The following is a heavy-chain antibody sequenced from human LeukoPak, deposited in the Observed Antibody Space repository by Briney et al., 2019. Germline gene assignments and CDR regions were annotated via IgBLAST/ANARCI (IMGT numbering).Heavy chain of an antibody. CDR2: ISGSGGST. J-gene: IGHJ4*02. V-gene: IGHV3-23*01. D-gene: IGHD5-24*01. CDR3: AKSSGRMATIDY. CDR1: GFTVSSNY. Sequence: GGSLRLSCAASGFTVSSNYMSWVRQAPGKGLEWVSAISGSGGSTYYADSVKGRFTISRDNSKNTLYLQMNSLRAEDTAVYYCAKSSGRMATIDYWGQGTLVTVSS.